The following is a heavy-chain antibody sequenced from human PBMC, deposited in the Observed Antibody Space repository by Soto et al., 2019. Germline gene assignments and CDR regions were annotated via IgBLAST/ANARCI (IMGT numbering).Heavy chain of an antibody. CDR2: ISAYNGNT. Sequence: QVQLVQSGAEVKKPGASVKVSCKASGYTFTSYGISWVRQAPGQGLEWMGGISAYNGNTNYAQKLQGRVTMTTDTSTSTAYMELRSLRSDDTAVYYCARDRGPAYYDFWSGSRGGMDVWGQGTTVTVSS. D-gene: IGHD3-3*01. CDR3: ARDRGPAYYDFWSGSRGGMDV. V-gene: IGHV1-18*01. J-gene: IGHJ6*02. CDR1: GYTFTSYG.